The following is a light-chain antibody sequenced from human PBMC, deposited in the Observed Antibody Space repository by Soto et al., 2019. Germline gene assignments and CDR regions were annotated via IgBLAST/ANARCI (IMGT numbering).Light chain of an antibody. CDR3: QQRSNWPPRFT. V-gene: IGKV3-11*01. CDR2: DAS. CDR1: QSVSSY. J-gene: IGKJ3*01. Sequence: EIVLTQSPATLSLSPGERATLSCRASQSVSSYLAWYQQKPGQAPRLLIYDASNRATGIPARFSGSGSGTDFTPSTSSLEPEDFAVYYCQQRSNWPPRFTFGPGTKVDIK.